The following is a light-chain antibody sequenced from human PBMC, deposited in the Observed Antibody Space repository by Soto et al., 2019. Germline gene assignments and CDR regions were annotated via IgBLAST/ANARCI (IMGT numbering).Light chain of an antibody. Sequence: EIVLTQSPATLSLSPGERATLSCRASQSVSSYLAWYQQKPGQAPRLLIYDASNRATGIPARFSGSGSGTDFTLPISSLESEDFAVYYCQQRSNWPPLTFGGGTKVETK. V-gene: IGKV3-11*01. CDR3: QQRSNWPPLT. CDR2: DAS. CDR1: QSVSSY. J-gene: IGKJ4*01.